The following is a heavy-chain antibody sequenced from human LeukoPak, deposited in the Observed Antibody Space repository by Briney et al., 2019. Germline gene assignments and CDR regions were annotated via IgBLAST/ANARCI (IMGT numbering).Heavy chain of an antibody. CDR3: ARVQRGYSYGFLFDY. J-gene: IGHJ4*02. D-gene: IGHD5-18*01. CDR1: GFTFSSYS. Sequence: GGSLRLXCAASGFTFSSYSMKWVRQAPGKGLEWVSSISSSSSYIYYADSVKGRFTISRDNAKNSLYLQMNSLRAEDTAVYYCARVQRGYSYGFLFDYWGQGTLVTVSS. CDR2: ISSSSSYI. V-gene: IGHV3-21*01.